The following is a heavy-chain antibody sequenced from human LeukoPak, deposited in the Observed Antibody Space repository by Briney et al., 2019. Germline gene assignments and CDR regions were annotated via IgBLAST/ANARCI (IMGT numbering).Heavy chain of an antibody. V-gene: IGHV3-7*04. CDR1: SFTFSNYW. Sequence: RGSLRLSCAASSFTFSNYWMSWVRQAPGKGLEWVANINQHGSERYYVDSVRGRFTISRDNAKNTLYLQMNILRAEDTAVYYCASDGYSSGWYGNYWGQGTLVTVSS. J-gene: IGHJ4*02. D-gene: IGHD6-19*01. CDR2: INQHGSER. CDR3: ASDGYSSGWYGNY.